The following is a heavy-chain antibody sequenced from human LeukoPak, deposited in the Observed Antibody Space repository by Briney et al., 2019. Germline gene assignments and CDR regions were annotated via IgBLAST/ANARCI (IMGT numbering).Heavy chain of an antibody. CDR3: ARGSSYYDSSGYYYIDY. V-gene: IGHV1-2*02. Sequence: ASVKVSCKASGYTFTGYYMHWVRQAPGQGLEWMGWINPNSGGTNYAQKFQGRVTMTRDTSISTAYMELSRLRSDDTAVYYCARGSSYYDSSGYYYIDYWGQGTLVTVSS. CDR1: GYTFTGYY. CDR2: INPNSGGT. D-gene: IGHD3-22*01. J-gene: IGHJ4*02.